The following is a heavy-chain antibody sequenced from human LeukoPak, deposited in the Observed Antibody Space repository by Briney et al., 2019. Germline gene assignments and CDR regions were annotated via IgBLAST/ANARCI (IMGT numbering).Heavy chain of an antibody. CDR2: INPNSGGT. CDR3: AGPRLYDYVWGSYRLPGDYYYYMDV. J-gene: IGHJ6*03. V-gene: IGHV1-2*02. D-gene: IGHD3-16*02. CDR1: GYTFINHW. Sequence: ASVKVSCTASGYTFINHWMHWVRQAPGQGLEWMGWINPNSGGTNYAQKFQGRVTMTRDTSISTAYMELSRLRSDDTAVYYCAGPRLYDYVWGSYRLPGDYYYYMDVWGKGTTVTVSS.